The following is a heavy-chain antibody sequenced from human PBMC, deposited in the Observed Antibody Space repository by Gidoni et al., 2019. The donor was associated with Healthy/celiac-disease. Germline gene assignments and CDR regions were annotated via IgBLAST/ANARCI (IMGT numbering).Heavy chain of an antibody. CDR3: AREGSDSSSPTDPDYYYYGMDV. CDR2: INPNSGGT. J-gene: IGHJ6*02. D-gene: IGHD6-6*01. CDR1: GYTFTGYY. Sequence: QVQLVQSGAEVKKPGASVKVSCKASGYTFTGYYMHWVRQAPGQGLEWMGWINPNSGGTNYAQKFQGRVTMTRDTSISTAYMELSRLRSDDTAVYYCAREGSDSSSPTDPDYYYYGMDVWGQGTTVTVSS. V-gene: IGHV1-2*02.